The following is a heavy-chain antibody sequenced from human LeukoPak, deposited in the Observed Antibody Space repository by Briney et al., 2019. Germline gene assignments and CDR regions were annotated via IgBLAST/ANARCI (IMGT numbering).Heavy chain of an antibody. CDR1: GFTFSSYE. V-gene: IGHV3-48*03. Sequence: GGSLRLSCAASGFTFSSYEMNWVRQAPGKGLEWVSYISTSGSTIYYADSVKGRFTISRDNAKNSLYLQMNSLRAEDTAVYYCARDPLGGTEFDYWGQGTLVTASS. CDR3: ARDPLGGTEFDY. CDR2: ISTSGSTI. J-gene: IGHJ4*02. D-gene: IGHD1-26*01.